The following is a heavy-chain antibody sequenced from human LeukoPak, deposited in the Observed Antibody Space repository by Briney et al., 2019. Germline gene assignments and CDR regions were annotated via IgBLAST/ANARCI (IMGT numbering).Heavy chain of an antibody. V-gene: IGHV3-48*03. CDR1: GLIFSDFE. Sequence: GGSLRLSCTASGLIFSDFEMNWVRQAPGKGLQWVAYINSGATSEYYADSVKGRFTISRDNAKNSLYLQMNSLGVQDTAIYYCARVICTGGSCFQNDYWGQGTLVTVSS. J-gene: IGHJ4*02. D-gene: IGHD2-8*02. CDR3: ARVICTGGSCFQNDY. CDR2: INSGATSE.